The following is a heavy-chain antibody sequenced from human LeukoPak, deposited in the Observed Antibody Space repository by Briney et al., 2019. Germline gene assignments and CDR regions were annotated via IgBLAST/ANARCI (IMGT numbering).Heavy chain of an antibody. V-gene: IGHV3-23*01. CDR2: ISGSGVGT. Sequence: GGSLRLSCEGSAFIFSGHWMNWVRQAPGKGLEWVSGISGSGVGTYYADSVKGRFTISRDNSKNTLYLQMNSLRAEDTAVYYCARVPAYYYDSSGYYYYDYWGRGTLVTVSS. CDR3: ARVPAYYYDSSGYYYYDY. D-gene: IGHD3-22*01. CDR1: AFIFSGHW. J-gene: IGHJ4*02.